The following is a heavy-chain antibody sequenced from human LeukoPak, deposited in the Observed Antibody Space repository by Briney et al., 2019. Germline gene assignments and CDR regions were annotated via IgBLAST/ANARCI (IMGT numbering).Heavy chain of an antibody. CDR1: GGPTSGYY. CDR3: VRDFDAWNAFDI. V-gene: IGHV4-59*01. CDR2: ISYSGDT. J-gene: IGHJ3*02. D-gene: IGHD3-3*01. Sequence: SETLSLTCSVSGGPTSGYYWSWIRQPPGKGLEWIGCISYSGDTKYNPSLKSRVSISIDTSKKQFSLNLRSVTAADTAIYYRVRDFDAWNAFDIWGQGTKVTVSS.